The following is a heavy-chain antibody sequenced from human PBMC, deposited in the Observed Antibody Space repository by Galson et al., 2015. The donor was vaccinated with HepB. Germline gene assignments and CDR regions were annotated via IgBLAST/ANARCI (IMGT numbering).Heavy chain of an antibody. CDR1: GGTFSSYA. J-gene: IGHJ3*02. CDR3: ARVRGSYNDAFDI. CDR2: IIPIFGTA. D-gene: IGHD1-26*01. V-gene: IGHV1-69*13. Sequence: SVKVSCKASGGTFSSYAISWVRQAPGQGLERMGGIIPIFGTANYAQKFQGRVTITADESTSTAYMELSSLRSEDTAVYYCARVRGSYNDAFDIWGQGTMVTVSS.